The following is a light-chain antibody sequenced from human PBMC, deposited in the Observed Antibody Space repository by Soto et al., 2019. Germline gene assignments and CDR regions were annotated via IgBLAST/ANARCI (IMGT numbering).Light chain of an antibody. J-gene: IGKJ1*01. Sequence: EIVLTQSPATLSLSPGERATLSCRASQSVSSYLAWYQQKPGQAPRLLIYDASNRATGIPARFSGSGSGTDFTLTISSLEPEDFAVYYWQQRSNWPPKWTFGQGTKVEI. CDR3: QQRSNWPPKWT. CDR1: QSVSSY. V-gene: IGKV3-11*01. CDR2: DAS.